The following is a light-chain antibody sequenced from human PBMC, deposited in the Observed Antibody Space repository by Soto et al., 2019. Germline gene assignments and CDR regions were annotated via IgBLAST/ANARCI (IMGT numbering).Light chain of an antibody. V-gene: IGKV3-20*01. CDR2: RAS. CDR1: QSVFDNN. Sequence: EIVLTQSPGTLSLSPGDRVTLSCRASQSVFDNNLGWYQQKPGQAPRLLIYRASNRAAGIPDRFSGSGSGTDFTLTISRLEPEDLVVYYCLQYASSPRSFGGGTKVEIK. CDR3: LQYASSPRS. J-gene: IGKJ4*01.